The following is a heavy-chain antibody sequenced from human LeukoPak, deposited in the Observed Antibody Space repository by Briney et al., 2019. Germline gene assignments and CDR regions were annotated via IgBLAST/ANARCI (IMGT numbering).Heavy chain of an antibody. Sequence: ASVKVSCKASGYTFTGYYMHWVRQAPGQGLEWMGWINPNSGGTNYAQKFQGRVTMTRDTSISTAYMELSRLRSDDTAVYYCARVPILYSSVYYFDYWGQGTLVTVSS. CDR3: ARVPILYSSVYYFDY. V-gene: IGHV1-2*02. CDR2: INPNSGGT. D-gene: IGHD5-18*01. J-gene: IGHJ4*02. CDR1: GYTFTGYY.